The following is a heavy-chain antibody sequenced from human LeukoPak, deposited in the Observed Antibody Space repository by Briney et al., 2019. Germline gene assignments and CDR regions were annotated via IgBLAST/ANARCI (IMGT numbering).Heavy chain of an antibody. J-gene: IGHJ4*02. V-gene: IGHV4-59*08. D-gene: IGHD3-10*01. CDR1: GGSISSYY. Sequence: PSETLSLTCTVSGGSISSYYWSWIRQPPGKGLEWIGYIYYSGSTNYNPSLKSRVTISVDTSKNQFSLKLSSVTAADTAVYFCARLEGSGSPSFDYWGQGTLVTVSS. CDR3: ARLEGSGSPSFDY. CDR2: IYYSGST.